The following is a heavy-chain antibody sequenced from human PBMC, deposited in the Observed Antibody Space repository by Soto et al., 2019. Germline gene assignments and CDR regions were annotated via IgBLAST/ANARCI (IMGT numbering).Heavy chain of an antibody. Sequence: EVQLLESGGGLVQPGGSLRLSCAASGFTFTTRAMSWVRQAPGKGPQWVSGISGSGGTTYYADSVKGRLTISRDNSKNMLYLQMNSLRDDDTAVYYCATGTQNFDYWGRGTRVTVSS. V-gene: IGHV3-23*01. J-gene: IGHJ4*02. CDR1: GFTFTTRA. CDR2: ISGSGGTT. CDR3: ATGTQNFDY. D-gene: IGHD3-10*01.